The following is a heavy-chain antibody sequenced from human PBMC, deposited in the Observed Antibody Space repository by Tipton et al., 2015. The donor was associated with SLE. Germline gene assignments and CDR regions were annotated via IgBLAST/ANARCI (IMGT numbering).Heavy chain of an antibody. CDR2: IPHTGST. Sequence: LRLSCAVYGGSFSGYYWSWIRQPPGKGLEWIGEIPHTGSTNYNPSLKSRVTISIDTSKNQFSLKLSSVTAADTAMYFCARGLFGWELPYWGQGTLVTVSS. V-gene: IGHV4-34*01. J-gene: IGHJ4*02. CDR1: GGSFSGYY. D-gene: IGHD1-26*01. CDR3: ARGLFGWELPY.